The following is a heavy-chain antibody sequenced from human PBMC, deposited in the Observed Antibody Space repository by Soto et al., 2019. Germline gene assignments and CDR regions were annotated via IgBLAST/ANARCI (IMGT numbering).Heavy chain of an antibody. Sequence: EVQLVESGGGLVQPGGSLRLSCASSGFSFSSYWMHWVRQAPGKGLVWVSRINRDGSTTAYADSVKGRFIISRDNAKNTVYLQMNSLRAEETAVYYCAGDYECRSSYPSVYFDYWGQGNLFTVSS. D-gene: IGHD3-3*01. CDR1: GFSFSSYW. V-gene: IGHV3-74*01. CDR3: AGDYECRSSYPSVYFDY. J-gene: IGHJ4*02. CDR2: INRDGSTT.